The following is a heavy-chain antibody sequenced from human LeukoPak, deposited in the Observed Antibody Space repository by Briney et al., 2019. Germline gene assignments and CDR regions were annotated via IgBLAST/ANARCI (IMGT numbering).Heavy chain of an antibody. CDR3: AKASGYSYGFLGY. V-gene: IGHV3-9*01. D-gene: IGHD5-18*01. J-gene: IGHJ4*02. CDR2: ISRNSGSI. Sequence: PGGSLRLSWAASGFTFDVYAMHWVRQAPGKGLEWVSGISRNSGSIGYADSVKGRLTTSRDNAKNSLYLHMNSLRAEDTALYCCAKASGYSYGFLGYGGQGTLVTVSS. CDR1: GFTFDVYA.